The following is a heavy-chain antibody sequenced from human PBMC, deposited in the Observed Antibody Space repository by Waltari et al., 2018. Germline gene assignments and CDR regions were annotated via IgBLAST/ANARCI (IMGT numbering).Heavy chain of an antibody. V-gene: IGHV3-23*04. CDR1: GFSFNSFA. CDR3: AKDTTVSAFDI. J-gene: IGHJ3*02. Sequence: EVQLVESGGGLVQPGGSLRLSCAASGFSFNSFAMTWVREAPGKGLEWVASISANTRNTHYADSVKGRFTISRDNSKNTLYLQMNSPRADDTAVYYCAKDTTVSAFDIWGQGTVVTVSS. D-gene: IGHD1-1*01. CDR2: ISANTRNT.